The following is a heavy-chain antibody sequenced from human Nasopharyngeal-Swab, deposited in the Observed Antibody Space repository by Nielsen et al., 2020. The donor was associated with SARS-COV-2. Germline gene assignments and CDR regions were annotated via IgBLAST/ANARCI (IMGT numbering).Heavy chain of an antibody. CDR1: GGSIRNSQW. J-gene: IGHJ4*02. CDR3: ATRDPQPV. V-gene: IGHV4/OR15-8*02. Sequence: SQTPSLTRVVSGGSIRNSQWWTWVRQPPGKGLEWIGEIYHGEYTNYNPSLKSRVTISADKSNNQFSLDLTSVTAADTAVYYCATRDPQPVWGQGTLVTVSS. D-gene: IGHD2-2*01. CDR2: IYHGEYT.